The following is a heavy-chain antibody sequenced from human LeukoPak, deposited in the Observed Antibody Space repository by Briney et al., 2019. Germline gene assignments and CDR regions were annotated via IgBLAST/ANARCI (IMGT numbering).Heavy chain of an antibody. Sequence: AGGSVTLSRVASGFSFDSYWMKWVRQAPGRGREWVANINQDATEKYYVDSVKGRFTLSRDNAKKSLYLQMNRLRADDTAVYHCARVRSAAAGPLDYWGQGTLVTVSS. CDR1: GFSFDSYW. D-gene: IGHD6-13*01. J-gene: IGHJ4*02. CDR3: ARVRSAAAGPLDY. CDR2: INQDATEK. V-gene: IGHV3-7*01.